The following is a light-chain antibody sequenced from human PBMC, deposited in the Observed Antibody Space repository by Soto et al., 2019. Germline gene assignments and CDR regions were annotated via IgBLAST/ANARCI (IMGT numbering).Light chain of an antibody. Sequence: EIVMTQSPASLSVSPGDRATLSCRASQSVSTNVAWFQQRPGQSPKILIQDASTRASGVPARFVASGSGTEFSLTIINLHAEDSAVYYCQQYHNWWTFGQGTKVEIK. CDR1: QSVSTN. J-gene: IGKJ1*01. CDR3: QQYHNWWT. CDR2: DAS. V-gene: IGKV3-15*01.